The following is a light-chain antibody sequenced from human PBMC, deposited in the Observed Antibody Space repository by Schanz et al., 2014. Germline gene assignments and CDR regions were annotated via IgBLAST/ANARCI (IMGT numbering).Light chain of an antibody. Sequence: QSVLTQPPSVSAAPGQKVTISCSGTTSNVGNNYISWYQQVPGTAPKLLIYDSNKRPSGIPDRFSGSKSDTSATLHITGLQTGDEADYYCGTWDGKVFGGGTKLTVL. V-gene: IGLV1-51*01. CDR3: GTWDGKV. J-gene: IGLJ2*01. CDR2: DSN. CDR1: TSNVGNNY.